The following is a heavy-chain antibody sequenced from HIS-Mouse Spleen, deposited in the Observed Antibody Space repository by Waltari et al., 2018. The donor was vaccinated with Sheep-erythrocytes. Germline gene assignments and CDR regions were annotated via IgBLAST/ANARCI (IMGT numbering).Heavy chain of an antibody. D-gene: IGHD6-6*01. Sequence: QVQLQQWGAGLLKPSETLSLTCAVYGGSFSGYYWSWNRQPPGKGLEWIGEINHSGSTNYNPSLKSRVTISVDTSKNQFSLKLSSVTAADTAVYYCARAPYSSSSGAIVDYWGQGTLVTVSS. CDR3: ARAPYSSSSGAIVDY. CDR1: GGSFSGYY. CDR2: INHSGST. J-gene: IGHJ4*02. V-gene: IGHV4-34*01.